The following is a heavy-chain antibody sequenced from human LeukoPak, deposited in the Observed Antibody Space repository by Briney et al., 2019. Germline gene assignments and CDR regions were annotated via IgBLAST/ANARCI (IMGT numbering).Heavy chain of an antibody. CDR3: ARGTYSSTNWFDP. J-gene: IGHJ5*02. CDR1: GFTFSNYA. CDR2: ISSSGSTI. D-gene: IGHD6-13*01. Sequence: PGGSLRLSCAASGFTFSNYAMNWIRQAPGKGLEWVSYISSSGSTIYYADSVKGRFTISRDNAKNSLYLQMNSLRAEDTAVYYCARGTYSSTNWFDPWGQGTLVTVSS. V-gene: IGHV3-11*04.